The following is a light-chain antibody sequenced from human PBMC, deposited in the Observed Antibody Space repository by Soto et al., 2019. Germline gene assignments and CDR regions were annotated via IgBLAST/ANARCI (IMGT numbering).Light chain of an antibody. CDR1: QGIRTD. Sequence: AIQMTQSPSSLSASVGDRVTITCRASQGIRTDLGWYQQKPGKAPKLLIYAASSLQSGVPSRFGGSGSGTDFTLTISSLQPEDFATYYCLQDYNYPLTFGQGTKLEIK. J-gene: IGKJ2*01. V-gene: IGKV1-6*01. CDR3: LQDYNYPLT. CDR2: AAS.